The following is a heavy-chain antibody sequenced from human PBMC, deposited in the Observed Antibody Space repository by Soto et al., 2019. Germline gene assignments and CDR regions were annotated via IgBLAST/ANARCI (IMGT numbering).Heavy chain of an antibody. CDR1: GFTFNSYW. D-gene: IGHD3-10*01. V-gene: IGHV3-74*01. Sequence: EVQLVESGGGLVQPGGSLRLSCAASGFTFNSYWIHWVRQAPGEGLVWVSRVNGDGTTTNYADSVKGRFASSRDNAKNTLYLQMNSMRAEDTAVYYCARGGFGAFYLYSWGQGTLVTVSS. CDR3: ARGGFGAFYLYS. CDR2: VNGDGTTT. J-gene: IGHJ4*02.